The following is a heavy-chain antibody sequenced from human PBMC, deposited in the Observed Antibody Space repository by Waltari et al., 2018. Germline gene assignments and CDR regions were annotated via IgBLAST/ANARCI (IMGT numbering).Heavy chain of an antibody. J-gene: IGHJ3*02. CDR1: GGTISRYY. Sequence: QVQLQESGPGLVKPSETLSLTCTVSGGTISRYYWSWIRQPPGKGLEWIGYIYYSGSTNYTPSLKSRVTISVDTSKNQFSLKLSSVTAADTAVYYCARGHRGSGAFDIWGQGTMVTVSS. V-gene: IGHV4-59*01. CDR3: ARGHRGSGAFDI. CDR2: IYYSGST. D-gene: IGHD3-10*01.